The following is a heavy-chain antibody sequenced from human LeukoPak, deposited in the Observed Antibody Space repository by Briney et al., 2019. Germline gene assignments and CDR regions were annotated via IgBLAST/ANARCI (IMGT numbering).Heavy chain of an antibody. V-gene: IGHV3-23*01. CDR2: XXGSGGGT. CDR3: AKGGPQLYYDSSGYYFLDY. J-gene: IGHJ4*02. Sequence: PGGSLRLSCAASGFTFSTYAMSWVRQAPGKGLXXXXXXXGSGGGTYHADSVKGRFTMSGDNSKNTLYLQMNSLRAEDTAVYYCAKGGPQLYYDSSGYYFLDYWGQGTLVTVSS. CDR1: GFTFSTYA. D-gene: IGHD3-22*01.